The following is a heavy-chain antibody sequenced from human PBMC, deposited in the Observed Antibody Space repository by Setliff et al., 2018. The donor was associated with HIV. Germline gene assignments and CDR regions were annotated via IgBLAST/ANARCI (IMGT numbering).Heavy chain of an antibody. D-gene: IGHD6-19*01. CDR2: IYYSGST. Sequence: PTETLSLTCTVSGGSIRSSTYYWAWIRQPPGKGLEWIGTIYYSGSTYYNPSLKSRATISVDTSKNQFSLKLSSVTAADTAVYYCIIAYSSGWLAPMGFDSWGQGTLVTVSS. CDR1: GGSIRSSTYY. V-gene: IGHV4-39*01. J-gene: IGHJ4*02. CDR3: IIAYSSGWLAPMGFDS.